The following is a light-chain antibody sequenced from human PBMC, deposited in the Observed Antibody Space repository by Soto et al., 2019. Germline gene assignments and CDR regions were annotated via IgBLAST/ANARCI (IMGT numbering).Light chain of an antibody. Sequence: QSALTQPPSVSGSPGQSVTISCTGTSSDVGSYNRVSWYQQSPGTAPKLLIYEVNNRPSGVPDRFSGSKSGNTASLTISGLQAEDEADYYCISYTTDLTLAFGTGTKVTVL. V-gene: IGLV2-18*02. CDR2: EVN. CDR3: ISYTTDLTLA. CDR1: SSDVGSYNR. J-gene: IGLJ1*01.